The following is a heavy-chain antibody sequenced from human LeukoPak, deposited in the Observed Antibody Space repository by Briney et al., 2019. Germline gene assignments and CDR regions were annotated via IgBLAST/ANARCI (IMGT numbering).Heavy chain of an antibody. Sequence: GGSLRLSCAASGFTFSSYAMRWVRQAPGKGLEWVSGISGSGGSTYYADSVKGRFTISRDNSKNTLYLQMNSLRAEDTAAYYCAKDSRRTPGDYYYYMDVWGKGTTVTVSS. V-gene: IGHV3-23*01. D-gene: IGHD2-2*01. CDR2: ISGSGGST. J-gene: IGHJ6*03. CDR1: GFTFSSYA. CDR3: AKDSRRTPGDYYYYMDV.